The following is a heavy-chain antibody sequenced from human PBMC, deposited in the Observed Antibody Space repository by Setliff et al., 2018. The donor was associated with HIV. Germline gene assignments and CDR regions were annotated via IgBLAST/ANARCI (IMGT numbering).Heavy chain of an antibody. V-gene: IGHV5-51*01. CDR1: GYSFPTYW. Sequence: PGESLKISCKGSGYSFPTYWIGWVRQMPGKGLEWMGIIYPDDSDTRYSPSFQGQVTISADKSTSTAYVQWSSLKASDTAIYYCARVVGSNGDFNFQYWGQGTLVTVSS. D-gene: IGHD4-17*01. J-gene: IGHJ1*01. CDR3: ARVVGSNGDFNFQY. CDR2: IYPDDSDT.